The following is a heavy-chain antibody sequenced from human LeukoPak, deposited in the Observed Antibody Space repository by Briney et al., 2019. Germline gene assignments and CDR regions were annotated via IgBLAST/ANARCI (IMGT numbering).Heavy chain of an antibody. D-gene: IGHD6-13*01. CDR2: IYYSGSI. V-gene: IGHV4-39*07. CDR3: ARARIAAAGTPYFDY. Sequence: TSETLSLTCTVSGGSISSSSYYWGWIRQPPGKGLEWIGSIYYSGSIYYNPSLKSRVTISVDTSKNQFSLKLSSVTAADTAVYYCARARIAAAGTPYFDYWGQGTLVTVSS. CDR1: GGSISSSSYY. J-gene: IGHJ4*02.